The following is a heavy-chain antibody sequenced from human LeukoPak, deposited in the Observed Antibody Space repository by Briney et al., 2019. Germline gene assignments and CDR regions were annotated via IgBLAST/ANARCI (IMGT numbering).Heavy chain of an antibody. CDR1: GFTFSYSW. Sequence: GSLRLSCAASGFTFSYSWMTWVRQAPGKGLEWVANMNGDGSNIYYVGSVRGRFTISRDNAKNSLYLQMSSLRAEDTAVYYCARDRGWRSSGYYLYYFDFWGQGTLVTVSS. J-gene: IGHJ4*02. CDR2: MNGDGSNI. V-gene: IGHV3-7*01. CDR3: ARDRGWRSSGYYLYYFDF. D-gene: IGHD3-22*01.